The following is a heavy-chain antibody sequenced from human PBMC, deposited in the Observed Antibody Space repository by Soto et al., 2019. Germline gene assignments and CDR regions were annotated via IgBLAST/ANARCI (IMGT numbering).Heavy chain of an antibody. D-gene: IGHD6-13*01. CDR1: GYIFTNFY. CDR3: ARHLTAGDS. Sequence: QVQLVQSGAEVKKPGASVRVSCQASGYIFTNFYIHWVRQAPGQGLEWMAIINPTGGSTNYAQQFQGRVTVTFDTSTSTVFMDLNSLKYEHTAVYYCARHLTAGDSWGQGTLVIVSS. CDR2: INPTGGST. J-gene: IGHJ4*02. V-gene: IGHV1-46*03.